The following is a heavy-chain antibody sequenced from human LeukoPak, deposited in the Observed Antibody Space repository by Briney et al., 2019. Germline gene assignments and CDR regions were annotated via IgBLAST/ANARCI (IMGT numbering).Heavy chain of an antibody. CDR3: ARLNKVSDYFDY. CDR2: INHSGST. V-gene: IGHV4-34*01. CDR1: GGSFSGYY. D-gene: IGHD4-11*01. J-gene: IGHJ4*02. Sequence: PSETLSLTCAVYGGSFSGYYWSWIRQPPGKGLEWIGEINHSGSTNYNPSLKSRVTISVDTSKNQFSLKLSSVTAADTAVYYCARLNKVSDYFDYWGQGTLVTVSS.